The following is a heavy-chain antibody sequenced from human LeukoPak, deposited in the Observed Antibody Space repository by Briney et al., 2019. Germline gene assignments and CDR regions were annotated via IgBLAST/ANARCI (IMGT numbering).Heavy chain of an antibody. Sequence: GGSLRLSCAASGFTFSSYGMHWVRQAPGKGLEWVVVIWYDGSNKYYADSVKGRFTISRDNSKNTLYLQMNSLRAEDTAVYYCAKGYDFWSGYWFDYWGQGTLVTVSS. V-gene: IGHV3-33*06. J-gene: IGHJ4*02. CDR1: GFTFSSYG. D-gene: IGHD3-3*01. CDR3: AKGYDFWSGYWFDY. CDR2: IWYDGSNK.